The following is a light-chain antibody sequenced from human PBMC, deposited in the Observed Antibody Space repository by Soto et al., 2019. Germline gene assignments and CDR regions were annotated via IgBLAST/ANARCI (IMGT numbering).Light chain of an antibody. CDR2: KAS. V-gene: IGKV1-5*03. Sequence: DIQMTQSPSTLSASVGDRVTITCRASQSIVGWLAWYQQKPGEAPNLLIYKASSLESGVPSRFSGSGSGTEFTLTISSLQPDDFATYYCQQYKSYPYTFGQGTKLEI. CDR1: QSIVGW. J-gene: IGKJ2*01. CDR3: QQYKSYPYT.